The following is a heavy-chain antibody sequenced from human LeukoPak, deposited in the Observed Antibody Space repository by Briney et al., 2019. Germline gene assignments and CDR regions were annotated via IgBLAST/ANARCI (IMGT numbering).Heavy chain of an antibody. Sequence: GGSLRLSCAASGFTFSSYGMSWVRQAPGKGLEWVSAISGSGGSTYYADSVKGRFTISRDNSKNTLYLQMNSLRAEDTAVYYCAKVGSGYDKLYYYYYMDVWGKGTTVTISS. V-gene: IGHV3-23*01. CDR1: GFTFSSYG. CDR3: AKVGSGYDKLYYYYYMDV. CDR2: ISGSGGST. D-gene: IGHD5-12*01. J-gene: IGHJ6*03.